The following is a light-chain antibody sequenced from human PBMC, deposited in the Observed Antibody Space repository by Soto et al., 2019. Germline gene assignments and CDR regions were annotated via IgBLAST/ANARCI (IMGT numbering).Light chain of an antibody. V-gene: IGLV2-14*01. CDR2: DVS. CDR1: SSDVGGYNY. Sequence: QSALPQPASVSGSPGPSITISCTGTSSDVGGYNYVSWYQQHPGKAPKLMLYDVSKRPAGVSSRFSGSKSGNTASLTISGLQAEDEGDNYRSSYTSSSTLVGLGGGAQRTVL. CDR3: SSYTSSSTLVG. J-gene: IGLJ3*02.